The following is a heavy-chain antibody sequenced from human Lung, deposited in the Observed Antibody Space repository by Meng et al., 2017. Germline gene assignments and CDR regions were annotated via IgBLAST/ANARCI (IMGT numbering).Heavy chain of an antibody. Sequence: VTLEGAGPGRGKPSGTLSLTCGVSGGSISSSNWWSWVRQPPGKGLEWIGEIYHSGSTNYNPSLESRATISVDTSQNNLSLKLSSVTAADSAVYYCARGPTTMAHDFDYWGQGTLVTVSS. V-gene: IGHV4-4*02. J-gene: IGHJ4*02. CDR2: IYHSGST. CDR1: GGSISSSNW. D-gene: IGHD4-11*01. CDR3: ARGPTTMAHDFDY.